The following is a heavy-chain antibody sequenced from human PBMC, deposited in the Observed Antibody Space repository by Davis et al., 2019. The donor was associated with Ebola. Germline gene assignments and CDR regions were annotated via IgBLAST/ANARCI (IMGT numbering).Heavy chain of an antibody. V-gene: IGHV3-11*04. CDR1: GFHFSDYF. D-gene: IGHD6-13*01. CDR2: ISGSGETL. Sequence: GESLKISCAASGFHFSDYFMSWIRQTPGKGFEWISYISGSGETLYYADSVEGRFHISRDNANKSLFLQLTSLRAEDTAVYYCAGVAAARTWNWYIDLWGRGTLVTVSS. J-gene: IGHJ2*01. CDR3: AGVAAARTWNWYIDL.